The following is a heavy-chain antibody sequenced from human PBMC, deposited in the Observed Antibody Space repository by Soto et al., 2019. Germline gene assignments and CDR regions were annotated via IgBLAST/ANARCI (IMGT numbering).Heavy chain of an antibody. CDR2: INSDGSST. CDR1: GFTFSSYW. CDR3: ACRLAGDYGMDV. V-gene: IGHV3-74*01. J-gene: IGHJ6*02. D-gene: IGHD3-10*01. Sequence: GGSLRLSCAASGFTFSSYWMHWVRQAPGKGLVWVSRINSDGSSTSCADSVKGRFTISRDNAKNTLYLQMNSLRAEDTAVYYWACRLAGDYGMDVWGQGTTVTVSS.